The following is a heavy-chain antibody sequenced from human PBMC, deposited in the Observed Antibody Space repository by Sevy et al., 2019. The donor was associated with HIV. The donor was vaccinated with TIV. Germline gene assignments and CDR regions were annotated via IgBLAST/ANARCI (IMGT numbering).Heavy chain of an antibody. V-gene: IGHV3-23*01. J-gene: IGHJ3*02. Sequence: GDSLRLSCVASGFTLRTYAMNWVRQAPGKGLKWVSTIFKSGDVTYYADSVKGRFTIARDNSKNTVYLHMNSLRAEDTALYFCAGARYDSSGSFDAFDIWGQGTMVTVSS. D-gene: IGHD3-22*01. CDR1: GFTLRTYA. CDR2: IFKSGDVT. CDR3: AGARYDSSGSFDAFDI.